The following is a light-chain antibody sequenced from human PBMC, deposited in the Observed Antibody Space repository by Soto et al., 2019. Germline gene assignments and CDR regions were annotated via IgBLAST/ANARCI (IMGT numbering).Light chain of an antibody. CDR2: KAS. CDR3: QQYNSYPWT. V-gene: IGKV1-5*03. J-gene: IGKJ1*01. CDR1: QSISSW. Sequence: DIQMTQSPSTLSASVGDTVTITSRASQSISSWLAWYQQKPGKAPKLLIYKASTLESGVSSNFSGSGSGTEFTLSISSLQPEDFATYYCQQYNSYPWTFGQGTKVDIK.